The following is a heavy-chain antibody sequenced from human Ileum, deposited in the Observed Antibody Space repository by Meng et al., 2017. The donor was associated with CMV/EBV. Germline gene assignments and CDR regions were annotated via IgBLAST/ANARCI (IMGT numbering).Heavy chain of an antibody. J-gene: IGHJ4*02. Sequence: QLRLRESGPGLVQPSETLSLTCTASGGSTTSSTYYWGWIRQPPGKGLEWIGSVYYSGTTYYNPSLKSRVNMSIDTSKNRFSLKLSSATAADTAVYYCARNVGFYSSQIAYWGQGALVTVSS. CDR2: VYYSGTT. CDR3: ARNVGFYSSQIAY. V-gene: IGHV4-39*07. CDR1: GGSTTSSTYY. D-gene: IGHD3-3*01.